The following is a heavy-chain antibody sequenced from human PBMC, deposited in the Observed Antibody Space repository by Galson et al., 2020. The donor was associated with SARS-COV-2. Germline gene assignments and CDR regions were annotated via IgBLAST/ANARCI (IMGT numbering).Heavy chain of an antibody. CDR2: LYTGGNT. Sequence: GESLKISCAASDFTVSNNYMNWVRQTPGKGLEWVSILYTGGNTYYADSVKGRFTISRDSSKNTLYLQMNSLRAEDTGVYYCARVRGDYSKYFDFWGQGTLVTVSS. J-gene: IGHJ4*02. V-gene: IGHV3-53*01. CDR3: ARVRGDYSKYFDF. D-gene: IGHD4-4*01. CDR1: DFTVSNNY.